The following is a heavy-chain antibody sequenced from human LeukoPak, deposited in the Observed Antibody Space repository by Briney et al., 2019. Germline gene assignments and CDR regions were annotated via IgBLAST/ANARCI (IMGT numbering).Heavy chain of an antibody. J-gene: IGHJ5*02. CDR2: IKTESSRT. D-gene: IGHD2-21*02. Sequence: GGSLTLSCAASGFTFSNYWMHWVRQAPGKGLVWVSRIKTESSRTSYAESVKGRFTISRDNARHTLFLQMNSLRAEDTAVYYCAKDRLSTPIAPRFDPWGQGTQVTVSS. V-gene: IGHV3-74*01. CDR3: AKDRLSTPIAPRFDP. CDR1: GFTFSNYW.